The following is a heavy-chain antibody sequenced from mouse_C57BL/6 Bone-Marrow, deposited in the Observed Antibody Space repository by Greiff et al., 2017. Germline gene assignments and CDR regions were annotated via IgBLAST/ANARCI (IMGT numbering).Heavy chain of an antibody. D-gene: IGHD2-4*01. V-gene: IGHV2-2*01. CDR1: GFSLTSYG. Sequence: VQLQESGPGLVQPSQSLSITCTVSGFSLTSYGVHWVRQSPGKGLEWLGVIWSGGSTDYNAAFISRLSISKDNSKSQVFFKMNSLQADDTAIYYCARGGGLRRPWYFDVWGTGTTVTVSS. J-gene: IGHJ1*03. CDR2: IWSGGST. CDR3: ARGGGLRRPWYFDV.